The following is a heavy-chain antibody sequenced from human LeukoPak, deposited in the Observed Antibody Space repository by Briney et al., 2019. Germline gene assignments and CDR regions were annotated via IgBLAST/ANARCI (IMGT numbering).Heavy chain of an antibody. CDR2: ISGSGGSP. CDR3: AKGSRGSYYGSYYDY. Sequence: GRSLRLSCTASGFTFGDYAMSWFRQAPGKGLEWVSAISGSGGSPYYADSVKGRFTISRDNSKNTLYLEMNSLRADDTAVYYCAKGSRGSYYGSYYDYWGQGTLVAVFS. J-gene: IGHJ4*02. CDR1: GFTFGDYA. D-gene: IGHD1-26*01. V-gene: IGHV3-23*01.